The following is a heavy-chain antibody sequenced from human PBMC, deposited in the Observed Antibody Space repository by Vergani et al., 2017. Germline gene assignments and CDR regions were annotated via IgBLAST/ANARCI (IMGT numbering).Heavy chain of an antibody. J-gene: IGHJ5*01. D-gene: IGHD1-1*01. Sequence: EVQLVESGGGLVQPGGSLRLSCAASGFTFRSYYMSWVRQAPGKGLECVANIKPDGSEKYYVDSVRGRFTISRDNTKNTLYLQMNSLRVEDTAVYYCARWGNEKRLDSWGQGTLVTVSS. CDR3: ARWGNEKRLDS. CDR2: IKPDGSEK. CDR1: GFTFRSYY. V-gene: IGHV3-7*01.